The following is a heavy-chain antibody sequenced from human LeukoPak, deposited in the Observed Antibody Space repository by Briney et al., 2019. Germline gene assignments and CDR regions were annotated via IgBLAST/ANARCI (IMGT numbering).Heavy chain of an antibody. CDR3: AKSGYNYDSDAYAFIDY. V-gene: IGHV3-23*01. CDR2: ISSGGGST. CDR1: GFTFSRYG. J-gene: IGHJ4*02. D-gene: IGHD3-22*01. Sequence: GGALRLSCVVSGFTFSRYGMSWVRQAPGTALEWVSGISSGGGSTYYADSVKGRFTISRDNSKNTLYLEMSSLRAEDTAVYYCAKSGYNYDSDAYAFIDYWGQGTLVTVSS.